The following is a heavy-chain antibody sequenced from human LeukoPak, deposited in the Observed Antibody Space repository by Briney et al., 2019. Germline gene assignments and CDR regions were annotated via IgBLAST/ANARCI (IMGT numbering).Heavy chain of an antibody. V-gene: IGHV4-59*01. CDR3: ARGYGMHV. CDR1: GGSISNYY. J-gene: IGHJ6*02. Sequence: SETLSLTCTVSGGSISNYYWSWIRQPPGKGLEWIGYMFYGGSTNYNPSLKSRVTISVDTSKNQFSLKLNSVTAADTAVYYCARGYGMHVWGQGTTVTVSS. CDR2: MFYGGST.